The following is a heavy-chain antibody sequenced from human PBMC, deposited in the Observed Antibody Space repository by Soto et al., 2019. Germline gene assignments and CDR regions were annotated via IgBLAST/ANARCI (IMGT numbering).Heavy chain of an antibody. CDR1: GGSISSYY. J-gene: IGHJ4*02. D-gene: IGHD3-22*01. CDR2: IYYSGST. Sequence: SETLSLTCTVSGGSISSYYWSWIRQPPGKGLEWIGYIYYSGSTNYNPSLKSRVTISVDTSKNQFSLKLSSVTAADTAVYFCARDGYYYDGSGYQRVCYFDYWGQRTPVTVSS. CDR3: ARDGYYYDGSGYQRVCYFDY. V-gene: IGHV4-59*01.